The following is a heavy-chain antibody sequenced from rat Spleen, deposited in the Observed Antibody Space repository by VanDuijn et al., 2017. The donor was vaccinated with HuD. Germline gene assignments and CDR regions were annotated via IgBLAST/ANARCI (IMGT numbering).Heavy chain of an antibody. D-gene: IGHD2-1*01. J-gene: IGHJ2*01. V-gene: IGHV5S13*01. CDR2: ISTGGGNT. CDR3: ARDTNYFDY. CDR1: KFTFSNDA. Sequence: EVQLVESGGGLVQPGRSLKLSCTASKFTFSNDAMAWVRQAPTKGLEWVASISTGGGNTYYRDSVKGRFTISRDNAKNTQYLRMNSLRSEDTATYYCARDTNYFDYWGHGVMVTVSS.